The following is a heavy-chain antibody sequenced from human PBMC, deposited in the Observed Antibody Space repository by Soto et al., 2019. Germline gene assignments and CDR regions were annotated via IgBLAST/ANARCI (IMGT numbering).Heavy chain of an antibody. CDR2: IIPIFGTA. D-gene: IGHD3-16*02. CDR1: GGTFSSYA. CDR3: ARDRYYDYVWGSYRLRGYFDY. J-gene: IGHJ4*02. V-gene: IGHV1-69*12. Sequence: QVQLVQSGAEVKKPGSSVKVSCKASGGTFSSYAISWVRQAPGQGLEWMGGIIPIFGTANYAQKLQGRVTITADESTSTAYMELSSLRSEDTAVYYCARDRYYDYVWGSYRLRGYFDYWGQGTLVTVSS.